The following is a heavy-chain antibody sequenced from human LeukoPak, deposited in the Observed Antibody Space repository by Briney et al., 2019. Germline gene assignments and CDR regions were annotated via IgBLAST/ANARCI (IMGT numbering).Heavy chain of an antibody. J-gene: IGHJ5*02. CDR1: GGSISSSSYY. Sequence: SETLSLTCPVSGGSISSSSYYWGWIRQPPGKGLEWIGSITYSGSTNYNPSLKSRVTISVDTSRNQFSLKLTSVTAADTAVNYCASQGAMVPNWFDPWGQGTLVTVSS. CDR3: ASQGAMVPNWFDP. D-gene: IGHD3-10*01. CDR2: ITYSGST. V-gene: IGHV4-39*01.